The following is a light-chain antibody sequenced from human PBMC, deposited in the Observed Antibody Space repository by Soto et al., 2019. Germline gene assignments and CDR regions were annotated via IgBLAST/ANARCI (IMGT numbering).Light chain of an antibody. J-gene: IGLJ2*01. CDR1: SSNIGSNY. V-gene: IGLV1-47*01. Sequence: QSVLTQPPSASGTPGQRVTISCSGSSSNIGSNYVYWYQQLPGTAPKLLIYRNNQRPSGVPDRFSGSKSGTSASLAISGLRSEDEADYYCAAWDDSLQGVFGGGTKVTVL. CDR3: AAWDDSLQGV. CDR2: RNN.